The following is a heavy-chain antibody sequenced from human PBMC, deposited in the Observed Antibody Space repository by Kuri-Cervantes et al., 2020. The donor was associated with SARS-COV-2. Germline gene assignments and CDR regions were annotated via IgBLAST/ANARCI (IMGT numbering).Heavy chain of an antibody. Sequence: GGSLRLSCAASGFTFSNYWMHRVRQAPGKGLVWVSRTNTDGSSTSYADSVKGRFTISRDNAKNTLYLQMNSLRAEDTAVYYCARAFLRGGSDYWGQGTLVTDSS. D-gene: IGHD1-26*01. CDR2: TNTDGSST. V-gene: IGHV3-74*01. CDR3: ARAFLRGGSDY. CDR1: GFTFSNYW. J-gene: IGHJ4*02.